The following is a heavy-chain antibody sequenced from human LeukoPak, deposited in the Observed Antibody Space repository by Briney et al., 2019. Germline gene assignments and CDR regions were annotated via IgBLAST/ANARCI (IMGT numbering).Heavy chain of an antibody. CDR2: ISSSSSYI. CDR1: GFTFSSYS. CDR3: ARDLVTMVRGLLY. Sequence: GGSLRLSCAASGFTFSSYSMNWVRQAPGKGLEWVSSISSSSSYICYADSVKGRFTLSRDNAKNSLYLQMNSLRAEDTAVYYCARDLVTMVRGLLYWGQGTLVTVSS. D-gene: IGHD3-10*01. V-gene: IGHV3-21*01. J-gene: IGHJ4*02.